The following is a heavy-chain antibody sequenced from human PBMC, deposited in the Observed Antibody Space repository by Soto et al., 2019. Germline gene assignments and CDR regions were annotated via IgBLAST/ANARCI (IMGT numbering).Heavy chain of an antibody. CDR3: ARDPYSSGWYDY. D-gene: IGHD6-19*01. Sequence: GGSLRLSCAASGFTFSSYTMHWVRQAPGKGLESVALISNDGSNKYYADSVKGRFTITRDSTNNTLYLQMNSLRAEDTNVYYCARDPYSSGWYDYWGQGTLVTVSS. CDR2: ISNDGSNK. CDR1: GFTFSSYT. J-gene: IGHJ4*02. V-gene: IGHV3-30-3*01.